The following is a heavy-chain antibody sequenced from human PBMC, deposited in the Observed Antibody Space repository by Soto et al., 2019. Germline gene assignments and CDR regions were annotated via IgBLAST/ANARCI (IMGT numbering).Heavy chain of an antibody. CDR3: AKDPPTIAYWYFEL. J-gene: IGHJ2*01. Sequence: GGSLRLSCAASGFTFSSYAMSWVRQAPGKGLEWVSAISVSGGRTNYADSVRGRFIISRDNSKNTLYLQMNSLRAEDTAVYYGAKDPPTIAYWYFELWGRGTLVTVSS. D-gene: IGHD3-9*01. CDR1: GFTFSSYA. V-gene: IGHV3-23*01. CDR2: ISVSGGRT.